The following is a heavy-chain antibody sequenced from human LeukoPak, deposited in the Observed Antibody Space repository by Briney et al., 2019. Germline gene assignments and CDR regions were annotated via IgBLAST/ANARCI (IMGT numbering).Heavy chain of an antibody. CDR2: IYYSGST. V-gene: IGHV4-39*02. Sequence: SETLSLTCTVSGGSISSSSYYWGWIRQPPGKGLEWIGSIYYSGSTYYNPSLKSRVTISVDTSKNQFSLKLSSVTAADTAVYYCARDRSLDGGKSMDVWGQGTTVTVSS. D-gene: IGHD4-23*01. CDR1: GGSISSSSYY. CDR3: ARDRSLDGGKSMDV. J-gene: IGHJ6*02.